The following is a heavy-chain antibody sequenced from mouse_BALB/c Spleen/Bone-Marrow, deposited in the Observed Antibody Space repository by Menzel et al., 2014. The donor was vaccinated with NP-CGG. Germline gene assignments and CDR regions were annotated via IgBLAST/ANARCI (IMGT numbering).Heavy chain of an antibody. V-gene: IGHV14-3*02. J-gene: IGHJ2*01. CDR3: ARDYGPFDY. CDR1: GFNIKDIY. CDR2: IDPANGDT. D-gene: IGHD1-2*01. Sequence: EVKLQESGAELVKPGASVKLSCTASGFNIKDIYMHWVKQRPGQGLEWIGRIDPANGDTKYDPKFQGKATITADTSSNTAYLQLSSLTSEDTAVYYCARDYGPFDYWGQGTTLTVSS.